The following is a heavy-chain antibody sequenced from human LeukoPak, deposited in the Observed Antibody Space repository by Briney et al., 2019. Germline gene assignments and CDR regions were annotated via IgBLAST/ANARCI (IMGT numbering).Heavy chain of an antibody. J-gene: IGHJ4*02. Sequence: PSETLSLTCAVYGGSFSGYYWSWIRQPPGKGLEWIGYIYYSGSTNYNPSLKSRVTISVDTSKNQFSLKLSSVTAADTAVYYCARIADCSGGSCYSGRLDYWGQGTLVTVSS. CDR1: GGSFSGYY. CDR3: ARIADCSGGSCYSGRLDY. D-gene: IGHD2-15*01. CDR2: IYYSGST. V-gene: IGHV4-59*01.